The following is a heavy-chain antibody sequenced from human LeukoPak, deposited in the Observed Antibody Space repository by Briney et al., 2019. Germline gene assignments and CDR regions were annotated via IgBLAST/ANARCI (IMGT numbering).Heavy chain of an antibody. CDR1: RFTFSNYG. CDR2: INSRSSTI. V-gene: IGHV3-48*01. CDR3: AREVGTPQAFDI. Sequence: GGSLRLSCAASRFTFSNYGVNWVRQAPGKGLEWVSYINSRSSTIYYVDSVRGRFTISRDNAKNSLYLQMNSLKAEDTAIYYCAREVGTPQAFDIWGQGTMVTVSS. J-gene: IGHJ3*02. D-gene: IGHD1-26*01.